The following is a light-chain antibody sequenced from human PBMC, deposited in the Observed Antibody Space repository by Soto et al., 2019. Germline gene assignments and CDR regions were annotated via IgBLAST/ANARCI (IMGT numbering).Light chain of an antibody. CDR3: QQYGSSPVT. J-gene: IGKJ1*01. Sequence: EIVLTQSPGTLSLSPGERATLSCRASQSVSSSYLAWYQQKPGQAPRLLIYGASSRATGIPDRFSGSGSGTDFTLNISRLEPGDFGVYYCQQYGSSPVTFGQGTKVEIK. CDR2: GAS. V-gene: IGKV3-20*01. CDR1: QSVSSSY.